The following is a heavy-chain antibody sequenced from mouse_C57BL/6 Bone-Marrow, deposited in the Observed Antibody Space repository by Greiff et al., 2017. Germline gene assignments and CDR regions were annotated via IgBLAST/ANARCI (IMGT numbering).Heavy chain of an antibody. J-gene: IGHJ4*01. CDR1: GYTFTSYW. CDR3: ARDSSGSYAMDD. D-gene: IGHD3-2*02. V-gene: IGHV1-50*01. CDR2: IDPSDSYT. Sequence: VQLQQPGAELVKPGASVKLSCKASGYTFTSYWMQWVKQRPGQGLEWIGEIDPSDSYTNYKQKFKGRATLTVDTSSSTAYMQLSSLTSEDSAVYYCARDSSGSYAMDDWGQGTSVTVSS.